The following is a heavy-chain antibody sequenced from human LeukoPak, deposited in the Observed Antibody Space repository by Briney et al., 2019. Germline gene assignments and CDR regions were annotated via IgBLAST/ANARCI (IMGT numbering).Heavy chain of an antibody. CDR1: GFKFKSFW. J-gene: IGHJ6*02. CDR3: ARGLYAMDV. Sequence: GGSLRLSCVVSGFKFKSFWMTWVRQAPGKGLEWVATIKQDGRETYYVDSMRGRFTLSRDNAKNSLFLQMNSLRVEDTALYYCARGLYAMDVWGQGTSVIVSS. CDR2: IKQDGRET. D-gene: IGHD2/OR15-2a*01. V-gene: IGHV3-7*05.